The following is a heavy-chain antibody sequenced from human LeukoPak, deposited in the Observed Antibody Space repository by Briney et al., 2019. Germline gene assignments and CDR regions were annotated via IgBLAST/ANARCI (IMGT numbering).Heavy chain of an antibody. CDR2: MNPHSANT. D-gene: IGHD3-10*01. J-gene: IGHJ5*02. V-gene: IGHV1-8*01. Sequence: ASVKVSCKASGYTFTNYDINWVRQATGQGLEWMGWMNPHSANTGYSQKFQGRITMTWNTSISTAYTELSSLRSEDTAIYYCARENYYGSGSFSNWFDPWGQGTLVTVSS. CDR1: GYTFTNYD. CDR3: ARENYYGSGSFSNWFDP.